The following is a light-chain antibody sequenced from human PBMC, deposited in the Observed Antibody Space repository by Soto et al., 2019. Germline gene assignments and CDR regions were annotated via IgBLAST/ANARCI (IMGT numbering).Light chain of an antibody. CDR3: SSYTISSTYV. CDR2: DVS. J-gene: IGLJ1*01. Sequence: QSALTQPASVSGSPGQSITISCTGTSNDVGIYNSVSWFRHHPGKGPKLVIYDVSNRPSGVSNRFSGSKSGNTASLTISGLQAEDEADYHCSSYTISSTYVFGTGTKVTVL. V-gene: IGLV2-14*01. CDR1: SNDVGIYNS.